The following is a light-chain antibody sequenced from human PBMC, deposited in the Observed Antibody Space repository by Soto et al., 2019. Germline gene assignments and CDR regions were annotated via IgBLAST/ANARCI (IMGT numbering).Light chain of an antibody. CDR2: GAS. CDR3: QQYKDWPPLA. CDR1: QSVNIN. V-gene: IGKV3D-15*01. J-gene: IGKJ4*01. Sequence: EIAMTQSPVTLSASPGERVTLSCRASQSVNINLAWYQQRPGQAPRVLIYGASNRASGIPDRFSGSGSGTDFTLTISSLEPHDFVLYYCQQYKDWPPLAFGGGTRVEI.